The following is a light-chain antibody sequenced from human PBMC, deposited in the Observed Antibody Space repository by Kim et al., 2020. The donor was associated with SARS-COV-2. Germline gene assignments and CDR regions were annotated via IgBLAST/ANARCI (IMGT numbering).Light chain of an antibody. CDR3: CSYAGSSAWV. J-gene: IGLJ3*02. Sequence: QSCPVSCTNVSGDVESYSLVSCYRQDPDTATYLMIYEVGGRPSGVSNRISGSKSGSAASLAISGLQAEDEADYYYCSYAGSSAWVFGGGTKLTVL. CDR2: EVG. CDR1: SGDVESYSL. V-gene: IGLV2-23*02.